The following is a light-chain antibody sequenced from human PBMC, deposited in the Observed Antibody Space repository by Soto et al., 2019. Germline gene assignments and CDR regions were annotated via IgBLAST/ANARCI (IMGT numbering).Light chain of an antibody. CDR3: QQYGSSPPIT. CDR2: GAS. CDR1: QSVSSSY. Sequence: EIGMTQSPGTLSLSPAERATLSCRASQSVSSSYLAWYQQKPGQAPRLLIYGASSRATGIPDRFSGSGSGTDFTLTISRLEPEDFAVYYCQQYGSSPPITFGQGTRLEIK. V-gene: IGKV3-20*01. J-gene: IGKJ5*01.